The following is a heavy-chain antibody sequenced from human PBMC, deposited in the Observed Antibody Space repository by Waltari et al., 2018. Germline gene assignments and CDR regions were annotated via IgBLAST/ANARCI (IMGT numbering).Heavy chain of an antibody. CDR3: ARFYYDSSFYYYGMDV. V-gene: IGHV3-33*01. CDR1: GFTFSSYG. Sequence: QVQLVESGGGVVQPGRSLRLSCAASGFTFSSYGMHWVRQAPGKGLGWVAVIWYDGSNKYYADSVKGRFTISRDNSKNTLYLQMNSLRAEDTAVYYCARFYYDSSFYYYGMDVWGQGTTVTVSS. D-gene: IGHD3-9*01. CDR2: IWYDGSNK. J-gene: IGHJ6*02.